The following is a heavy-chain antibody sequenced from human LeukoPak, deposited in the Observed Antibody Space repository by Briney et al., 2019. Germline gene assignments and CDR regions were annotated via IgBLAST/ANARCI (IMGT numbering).Heavy chain of an antibody. J-gene: IGHJ4*02. CDR3: AKFDYGDYGSSAGY. CDR1: GFTFDDYA. D-gene: IGHD4-17*01. Sequence: GRSLRLSCAASGFTFDDYAMHWVRQAPGKGLEWVSGISWNSGSIGYADSVKGRFTISRDNAKNSLYLQMNSLRAEDTALYYCAKFDYGDYGSSAGYWGQGTLVTVSS. V-gene: IGHV3-9*01. CDR2: ISWNSGSI.